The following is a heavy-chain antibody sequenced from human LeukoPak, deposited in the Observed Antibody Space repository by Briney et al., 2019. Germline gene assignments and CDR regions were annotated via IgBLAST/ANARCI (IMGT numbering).Heavy chain of an antibody. CDR3: ARTVGGDAFDI. J-gene: IGHJ3*02. Sequence: PSETLSLTCTVSGGSISSSYYYWGWIRQPPGKGLEWIGNIYFSGSTSYTPSLKSRVTMSVDTSKNQFSLKLRSVTAADTAVYYCARTVGGDAFDIWGQGTMVTVSS. CDR1: GGSISSSYYY. D-gene: IGHD1-26*01. V-gene: IGHV4-39*01. CDR2: IYFSGST.